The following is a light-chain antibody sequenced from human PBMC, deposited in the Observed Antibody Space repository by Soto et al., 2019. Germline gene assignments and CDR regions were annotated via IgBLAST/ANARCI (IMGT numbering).Light chain of an antibody. CDR3: CSYAGGSRI. CDR2: DVH. Sequence: QSVLTQPRSVSGSPGQSVTISCTGTSSDIGAYNYVSWYRQHPGKAPKLVLYDVHRRPSDIPDRFSGSKSGYTASLTISGLQTDDEADYYCCSYAGGSRIFGGGTKLTVL. V-gene: IGLV2-11*01. J-gene: IGLJ2*01. CDR1: SSDIGAYNY.